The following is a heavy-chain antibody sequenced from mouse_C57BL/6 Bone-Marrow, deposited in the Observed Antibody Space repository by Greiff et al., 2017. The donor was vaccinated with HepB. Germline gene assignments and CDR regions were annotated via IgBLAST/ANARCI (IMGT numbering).Heavy chain of an antibody. CDR3: ARNYGSSYYFDY. J-gene: IGHJ2*01. CDR1: GYTFTSYW. V-gene: IGHV1-69*01. D-gene: IGHD1-1*01. Sequence: QVQLQQPGAELVMPGASVKLSCKASGYTFTSYWMHWVKQRPGQGLEWIGEIDPSDSYTNYNQTFKGKSTLTVDKSSSTAYMQLSSLTSEDSAGYYCARNYGSSYYFDYWGQGTTLTVSS. CDR2: IDPSDSYT.